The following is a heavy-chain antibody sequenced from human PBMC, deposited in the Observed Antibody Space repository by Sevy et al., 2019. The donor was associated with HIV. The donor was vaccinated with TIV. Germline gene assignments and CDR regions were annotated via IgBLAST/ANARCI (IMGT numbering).Heavy chain of an antibody. V-gene: IGHV3-23*01. Sequence: GGSLRLSCAASGFTFNIYAMTWVRQAPGKGLEWVSTISSSGTSTYYADSGKGRFTISRDNSKNTLYLQMNSLRAEDTAIYFCAKDHDNNWFDPWGQGTLVTVSS. CDR1: GFTFNIYA. CDR2: ISSSGTST. J-gene: IGHJ5*02. CDR3: AKDHDNNWFDP. D-gene: IGHD3-9*01.